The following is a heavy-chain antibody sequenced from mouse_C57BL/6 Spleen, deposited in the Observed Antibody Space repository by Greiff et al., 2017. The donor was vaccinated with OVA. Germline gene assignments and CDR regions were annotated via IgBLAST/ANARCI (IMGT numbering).Heavy chain of an antibody. CDR3: TAWDYDGYYAMDY. J-gene: IGHJ4*01. CDR1: GFTFSDAW. V-gene: IGHV6-6*01. CDR2: IRNKANNHAT. Sequence: EVKLMESGGGLVQPGGSMKLSCAASGFTFSDAWMDWVRQSPEKGLEWVAEIRNKANNHATYYAESVKGRFTISRDDSKSSVYLQMNSLRAEDTGIYYCTAWDYDGYYAMDYWGQGTSVTVSS. D-gene: IGHD2-4*01.